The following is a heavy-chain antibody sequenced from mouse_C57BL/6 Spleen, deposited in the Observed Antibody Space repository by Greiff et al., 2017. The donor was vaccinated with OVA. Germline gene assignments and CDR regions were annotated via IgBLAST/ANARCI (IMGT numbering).Heavy chain of an antibody. D-gene: IGHD2-1*01. CDR3: ARSGGNGAMDY. V-gene: IGHV1-80*01. CDR2: IYPGDGDT. CDR1: GYAFSSYW. Sequence: VQLQESGAELVKPGASVKISCKASGYAFSSYWMNWVKQRPGKGLEWIGQIYPGDGDTNYNGKFKGKATLTADKSSSTAYMQLSSLTSEDSAVDFCARSGGNGAMDYWGQGTSVTVSS. J-gene: IGHJ4*01.